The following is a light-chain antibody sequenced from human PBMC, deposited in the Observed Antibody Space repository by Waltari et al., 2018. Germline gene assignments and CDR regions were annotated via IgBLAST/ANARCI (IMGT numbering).Light chain of an antibody. V-gene: IGLV6-57*04. Sequence: NFMLTQPHSVSESPGKTVTISCTRSSGSIAGKFVQWYQPRPGSVPTAVIYNDNQRPSGVPNRFSGSIDTYSNSASLTISGLRTEDEADYYCQTYDVTNVIFGGGTKLTV. CDR3: QTYDVTNVI. CDR1: SGSIAGKF. J-gene: IGLJ2*01. CDR2: NDN.